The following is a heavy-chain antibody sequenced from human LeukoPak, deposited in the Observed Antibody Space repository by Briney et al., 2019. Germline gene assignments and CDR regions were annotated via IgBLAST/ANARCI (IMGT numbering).Heavy chain of an antibody. CDR1: GDSVSRNSAA. Sequence: SQTLSLTCVIFGDSVSRNSAAWNWIRQSPSRGLEWLGRTYYRSKWYNDYAVSMKGRITFNADTSKNQFSLQLNSVTPEDTAVYYCARDEIAAATAYSLDYWGQGTLVTVSS. CDR3: ARDEIAAATAYSLDY. V-gene: IGHV6-1*01. J-gene: IGHJ4*02. D-gene: IGHD3-16*01. CDR2: TYYRSKWYN.